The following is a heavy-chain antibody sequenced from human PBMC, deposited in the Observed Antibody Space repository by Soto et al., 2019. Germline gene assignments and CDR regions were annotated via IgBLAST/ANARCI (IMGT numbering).Heavy chain of an antibody. CDR2: IIPIFGTA. Sequence: QVQLVQSGAEVKKHGSSVKVSCKASGGTFSSYSINWVRQAPGQGLEWMGEIIPIFGTANYEQKFQGRVTITADESTSTAYMELSSLRSEDTAVYSCARDGGRHSGGIDYWGQGTLVTVSS. CDR3: ARDGGRHSGGIDY. D-gene: IGHD1-26*01. CDR1: GGTFSSYS. J-gene: IGHJ4*02. V-gene: IGHV1-69*01.